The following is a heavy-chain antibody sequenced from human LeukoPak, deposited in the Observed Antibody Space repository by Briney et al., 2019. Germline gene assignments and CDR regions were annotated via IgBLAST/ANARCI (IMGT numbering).Heavy chain of an antibody. CDR2: INDRGHT. Sequence: PSETLSLTCAVHGWSFSGYHWNWIRQSPGKGLEWIGEINDRGHTNYNPSLESRITISVDTSKKQFSLNLSSVTAADTAVYYCARDPTTVVTTPYYFDFWGQGTLVTVSS. J-gene: IGHJ4*02. D-gene: IGHD4-23*01. CDR1: GWSFSGYH. V-gene: IGHV4-34*01. CDR3: ARDPTTVVTTPYYFDF.